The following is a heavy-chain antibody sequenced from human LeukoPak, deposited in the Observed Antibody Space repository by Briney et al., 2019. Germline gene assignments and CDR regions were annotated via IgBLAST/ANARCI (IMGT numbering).Heavy chain of an antibody. Sequence: GGSLRLSCAASGFTFSTYWMHWVRQAPGKGLVWVSRISSDGSITSYADSVKGRFTISRDNAKNSLYLQMNSLRAEDTAVYYCARDGDYDILTGLLYYFDYWGQGTLVTVSS. CDR2: ISSDGSIT. D-gene: IGHD3-9*01. V-gene: IGHV3-74*01. CDR3: ARDGDYDILTGLLYYFDY. J-gene: IGHJ4*02. CDR1: GFTFSTYW.